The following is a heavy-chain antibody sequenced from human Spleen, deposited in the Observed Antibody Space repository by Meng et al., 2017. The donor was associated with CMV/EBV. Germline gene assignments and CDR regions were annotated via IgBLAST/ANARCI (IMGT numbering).Heavy chain of an antibody. CDR1: GFTFSGYG. Sequence: GESLKISCAASGFTFSGYGMHWVRQAPGKGLEWVAFIRYDGSNKYYADSVKGRFTISRDNSKNTLSLQMNSLRPEDTAVYYCAKDVGRIAAPSNAFDIWGQGTMVTVSS. CDR3: AKDVGRIAAPSNAFDI. J-gene: IGHJ3*02. CDR2: IRYDGSNK. D-gene: IGHD6-13*01. V-gene: IGHV3-30*02.